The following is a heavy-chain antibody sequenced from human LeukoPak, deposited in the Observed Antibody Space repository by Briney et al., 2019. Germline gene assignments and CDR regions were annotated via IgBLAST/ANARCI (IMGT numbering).Heavy chain of an antibody. J-gene: IGHJ4*02. Sequence: ALVKVSCKASGYTFTSYYMHWVRQAPGQGLEWMGIINPSGGSTSYAQKFQGRVTMTRDTSTSTVYMELSSLRSEDTAVYYCARPYYDFWSGYYFDYWGQGTLVTVSS. CDR1: GYTFTSYY. CDR3: ARPYYDFWSGYYFDY. CDR2: INPSGGST. D-gene: IGHD3-3*01. V-gene: IGHV1-46*01.